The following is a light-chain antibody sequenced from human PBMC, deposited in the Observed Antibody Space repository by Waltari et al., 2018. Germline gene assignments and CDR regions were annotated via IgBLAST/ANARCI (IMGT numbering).Light chain of an antibody. CDR2: EDS. J-gene: IGLJ3*02. V-gene: IGLV2-23*01. CDR1: SSAVGRYDL. CDR3: CSYAGGNAWV. Sequence: QSALTQPASVSGSPGQSITISCTGTSSAVGRYDLVSWYQQHPGKAAKLMIYEDSERPSGVSHRFSGSKSVNTASLTISGLQAEDEAHYYCCSYAGGNAWVFGGGTKVTVL.